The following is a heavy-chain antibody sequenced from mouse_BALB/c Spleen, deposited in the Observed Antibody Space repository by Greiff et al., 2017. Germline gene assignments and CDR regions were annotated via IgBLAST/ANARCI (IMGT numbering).Heavy chain of an antibody. J-gene: IGHJ4*01. CDR3: ARERGLTTATSDYYAMDY. D-gene: IGHD1-2*01. Sequence: QVQLQQSGAELAKPGASVKMSCKASGYTFTSYWMHWVKQRPGQGLEWIGYINPSTGYTEYNQKFKDKATLTADKSSSTAYMQLSSLTSEDSAVYYCARERGLTTATSDYYAMDYWGQGTSVTVSS. CDR2: INPSTGYT. CDR1: GYTFTSYW. V-gene: IGHV1-7*01.